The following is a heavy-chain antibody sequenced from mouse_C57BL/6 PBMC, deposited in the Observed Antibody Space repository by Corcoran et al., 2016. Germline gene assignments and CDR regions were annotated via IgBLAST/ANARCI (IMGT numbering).Heavy chain of an antibody. CDR2: IKTYSGVP. Sequence: QIQLVQSGPELKKPGETVKISCKATGYTFTTYGMSWVKQAPGKGLKWMGWIKTYSGVPTYAEDFKGRFTFSVETSANTAYLYINNLKNEDTATYFCARYGNYPDYWGQGTSLTVSS. J-gene: IGHJ2*02. V-gene: IGHV9-3*01. CDR3: ARYGNYPDY. CDR1: GYTFTTYG. D-gene: IGHD2-10*02.